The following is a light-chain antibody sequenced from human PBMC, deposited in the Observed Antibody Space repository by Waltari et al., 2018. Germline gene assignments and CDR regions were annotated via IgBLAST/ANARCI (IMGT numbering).Light chain of an antibody. V-gene: IGKV6-21*01. CDR1: QSVGNS. Sequence: EIVLTQSPDFQSVTPKEKVTITCRASQSVGNSLHWYQQKPDQPPKLLIKYACQSFPGVPSMFSGSGSGTYFTLTINSLEVEDVATYYCHQSSSLPITFGQGTRLEIK. CDR3: HQSSSLPIT. J-gene: IGKJ5*01. CDR2: YAC.